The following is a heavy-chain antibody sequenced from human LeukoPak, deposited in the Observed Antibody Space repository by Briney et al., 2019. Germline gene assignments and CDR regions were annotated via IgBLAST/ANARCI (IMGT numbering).Heavy chain of an antibody. CDR1: GASISRGSYY. CDR3: ARESCNGASCFRAEGFYYFYMDV. D-gene: IGHD2-2*01. CDR2: IYTSGDT. Sequence: SQTPSLTCSVSGASISRGSYYWSWIRHPAGKGLEWIGRIYTSGDTNYNPSLESRVTISVDTSQNQLSLRLTSVTVADTAIYYCARESCNGASCFRAEGFYYFYMDVWGKGTTVTVSS. J-gene: IGHJ6*03. V-gene: IGHV4-61*02.